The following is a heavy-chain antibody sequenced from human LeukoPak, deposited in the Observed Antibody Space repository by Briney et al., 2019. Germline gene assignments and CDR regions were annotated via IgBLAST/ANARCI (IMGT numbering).Heavy chain of an antibody. Sequence: GGSLRLSCAASGFTFSSYGMHWVRQAPGKGLERVAFIRYDGSNKYYADSVKGRFTISRDNSKNTLYLQMNSLRAEDTAVYYCAKVRVVGAIGREFDYWGQGTLVTVSS. D-gene: IGHD3-3*01. V-gene: IGHV3-30*02. CDR2: IRYDGSNK. CDR3: AKVRVVGAIGREFDY. J-gene: IGHJ4*02. CDR1: GFTFSSYG.